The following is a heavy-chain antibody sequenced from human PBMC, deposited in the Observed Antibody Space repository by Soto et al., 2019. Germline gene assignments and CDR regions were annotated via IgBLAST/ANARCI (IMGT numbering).Heavy chain of an antibody. Sequence: SETLSLTCTVSGGSISSYYWSWIRQPPGKGLEWIGYIYYSGSTNYNPSLKSRVTISVDTSKNQFSLKLSSVTAADTAVYYCAASPSDTITIFGVVWGQGTLVTVSS. J-gene: IGHJ4*02. D-gene: IGHD3-3*01. CDR2: IYYSGST. V-gene: IGHV4-59*01. CDR3: AASPSDTITIFGVV. CDR1: GGSISSYY.